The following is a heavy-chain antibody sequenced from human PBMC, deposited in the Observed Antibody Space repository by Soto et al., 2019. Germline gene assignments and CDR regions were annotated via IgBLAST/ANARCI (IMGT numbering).Heavy chain of an antibody. D-gene: IGHD6-19*01. CDR3: ARLRSGWSIDY. V-gene: IGHV3-7*03. Sequence: EVQLVESGGGLVQPGGPLRLSCAASGFSFSGNWMTWVRQAPGKGLEWVANVNEDGSEKNYVDSVKGRFTISRDNAKNSLYLQVNSLTAADTAVYYCARLRSGWSIDYWGQGALVTVSS. J-gene: IGHJ4*02. CDR1: GFSFSGNW. CDR2: VNEDGSEK.